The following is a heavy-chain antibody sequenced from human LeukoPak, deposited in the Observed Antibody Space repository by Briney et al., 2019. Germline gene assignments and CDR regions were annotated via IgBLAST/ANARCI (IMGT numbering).Heavy chain of an antibody. V-gene: IGHV1-24*01. Sequence: ASVKVSCTVSGYTLTELSMHWVRQAPGKGLEWMGGFDSEDGETIYAQKFKGRVTMTEDTSTDTAYMELSILRSEDTAVYYCATDLGVIRRYYYGMDVWGQGTTVTVSS. D-gene: IGHD3-22*01. CDR2: FDSEDGET. CDR3: ATDLGVIRRYYYGMDV. J-gene: IGHJ6*02. CDR1: GYTLTELS.